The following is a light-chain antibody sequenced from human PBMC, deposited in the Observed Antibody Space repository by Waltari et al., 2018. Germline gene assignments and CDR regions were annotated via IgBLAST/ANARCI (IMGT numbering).Light chain of an antibody. CDR3: SSYAGSSIPVV. CDR1: RSDVGGYNF. Sequence: QSALIQPASVSGSPGQSITISCTGTRSDVGGYNFVSWYQHPPGRAPKLMIYDVNKLPSGVPHRFSGSKSGDTASLTISGLLTEDEADYYCSSYAGSSIPVVFGGGTKLTVL. J-gene: IGLJ2*01. V-gene: IGLV2-23*02. CDR2: DVN.